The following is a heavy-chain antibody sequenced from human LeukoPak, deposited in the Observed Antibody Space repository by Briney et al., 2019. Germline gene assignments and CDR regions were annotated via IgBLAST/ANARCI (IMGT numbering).Heavy chain of an antibody. D-gene: IGHD2-2*01. CDR2: IYTSGST. J-gene: IGHJ4*02. CDR3: ARELRVGDCSSTSCYHFDY. CDR1: GGSISSYY. V-gene: IGHV4-4*07. Sequence: SETLSLTCTVSGGSISSYYWSWIRQPAGKGLEWIGRIYTSGSTNYNPSLKSRVTMSVDTSKNQFSLKLSSVTAADTAVCYCARELRVGDCSSTSCYHFDYWGQGTLVTVSS.